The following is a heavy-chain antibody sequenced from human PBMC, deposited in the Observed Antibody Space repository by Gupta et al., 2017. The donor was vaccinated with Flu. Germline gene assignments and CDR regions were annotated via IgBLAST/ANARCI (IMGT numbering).Heavy chain of an antibody. Sequence: QVQLVQSGAEVKKPGASVKVSCKASGYTFTSYAMHWVRQAPGQRLEWMGWINAGNGNTKYSQKFQGRVTITRDTSASTAYMELSSLRSEDTAVYYCARDYQSPTYYYGMDVWGQGTTVTVSS. CDR1: GYTFTSYA. D-gene: IGHD3-16*02. V-gene: IGHV1-3*01. CDR3: ARDYQSPTYYYGMDV. CDR2: INAGNGNT. J-gene: IGHJ6*02.